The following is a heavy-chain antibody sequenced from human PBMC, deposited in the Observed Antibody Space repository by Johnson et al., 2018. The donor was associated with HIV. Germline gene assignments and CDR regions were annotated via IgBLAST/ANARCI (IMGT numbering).Heavy chain of an antibody. J-gene: IGHJ3*02. Sequence: VQLVESGGGLVQPGGSLRLSCAASGFTVSSNYMSWVRQAPGKGLEWVSVIYSGGSTYYADSVKGRFTISRDNSKNSLYLQMNSLRAEDTAVYYCAREWELLNYAFDIWGQGTMVTVSS. V-gene: IGHV3-66*01. CDR1: GFTVSSNY. CDR3: AREWELLNYAFDI. CDR2: IYSGGST. D-gene: IGHD1-26*01.